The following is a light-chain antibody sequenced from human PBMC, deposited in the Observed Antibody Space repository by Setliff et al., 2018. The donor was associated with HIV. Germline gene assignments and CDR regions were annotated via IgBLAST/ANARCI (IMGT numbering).Light chain of an antibody. CDR3: SSYVNINTLV. Sequence: QSALTQPASVSGSPGQSITISCTGTSSDIGAYNYVSWYQQHPGKAPQVMIYDARKRPSGVSNRFSGSKSGNTASLTISGLQAEDEAAYYCSSYVNINTLVFGTGTKGTVL. V-gene: IGLV2-14*03. J-gene: IGLJ1*01. CDR2: DAR. CDR1: SSDIGAYNY.